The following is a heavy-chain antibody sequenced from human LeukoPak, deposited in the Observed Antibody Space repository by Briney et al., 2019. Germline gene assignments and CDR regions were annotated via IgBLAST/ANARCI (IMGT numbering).Heavy chain of an antibody. V-gene: IGHV3-74*03. CDR3: ARGLDFDY. CDR1: GFTFDDYG. CDR2: INSDGSST. Sequence: GGSLRLSCAASGFTFDDYGMSWVRQAPGKGLVWVSRINSDGSSTMYADSVKGRFAISRDSAKNTLYLQMNTLRAEDTAVYYCARGLDFDYWGQGTLVTVSS. J-gene: IGHJ4*02.